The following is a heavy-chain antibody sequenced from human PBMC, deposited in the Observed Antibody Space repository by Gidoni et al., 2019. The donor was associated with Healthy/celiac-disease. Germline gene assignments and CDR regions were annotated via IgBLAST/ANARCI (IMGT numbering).Heavy chain of an antibody. Sequence: EVQLVESGGGLVQPGGSLRLSCAASGFTVSSNSMSWVRQAPGTGLEWVSVIYSGGSRYDADSVKGRFTISRDNSKNTLYLQMNSLGAEDTAVYYCARDGSGYDYWGQGTLVTVSS. J-gene: IGHJ4*02. D-gene: IGHD6-19*01. CDR3: ARDGSGYDY. V-gene: IGHV3-66*02. CDR2: IYSGGSR. CDR1: GFTVSSNS.